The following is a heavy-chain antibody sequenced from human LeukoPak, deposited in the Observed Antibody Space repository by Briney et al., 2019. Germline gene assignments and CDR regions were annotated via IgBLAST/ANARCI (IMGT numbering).Heavy chain of an antibody. D-gene: IGHD4-17*01. CDR2: IYSDGRT. V-gene: IGHV3-53*01. CDR1: GLSVSSSY. J-gene: IGHJ4*02. Sequence: GGSLRLSCAASGLSVSSSYMSWVRQAPGKGLEWVSVIYSDGRTFHAGSVKGRSTISRDSSKNTVYLQMNSLRVEDTAVYYCARGNYGDDSYYFDYWGRGALVPVSS. CDR3: ARGNYGDDSYYFDY.